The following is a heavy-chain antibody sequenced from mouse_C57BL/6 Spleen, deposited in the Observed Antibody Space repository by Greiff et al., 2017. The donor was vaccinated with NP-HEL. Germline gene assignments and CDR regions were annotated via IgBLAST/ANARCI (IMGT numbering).Heavy chain of an antibody. CDR1: GYTFTSYW. V-gene: IGHV1-69*01. D-gene: IGHD3-2*02. J-gene: IGHJ3*01. Sequence: QVQLQQPGAELVMPGASVKLSCKASGYTFTSYWMHWVKQRPGQGLEWIGEIDPSDSYTNYNQKFKGKSTLTVDKSSSTAYMQLSSLTSEDSAVYDTARDVQRRRLAYWGQGTLVTVS. CDR2: IDPSDSYT. CDR3: ARDVQRRRLAY.